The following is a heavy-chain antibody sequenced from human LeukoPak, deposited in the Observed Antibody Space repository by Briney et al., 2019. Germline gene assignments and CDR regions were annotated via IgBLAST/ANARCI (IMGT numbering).Heavy chain of an antibody. D-gene: IGHD1-14*01. J-gene: IGHJ4*02. CDR2: IYHSGST. Sequence: PSETLSLTCSVSGGSISSGGYSWRWIRQPPGKGLEWIGYIYHSGSTYYNPSLKSRVTISVDRSKNQFSLKLSSVTAADTAVYYCARYNDRTTHFDYWGQGTLVTVSS. V-gene: IGHV4-30-2*01. CDR3: ARYNDRTTHFDY. CDR1: GGSISSGGYS.